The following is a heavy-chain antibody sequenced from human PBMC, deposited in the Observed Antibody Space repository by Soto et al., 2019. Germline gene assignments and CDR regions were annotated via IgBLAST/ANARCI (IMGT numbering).Heavy chain of an antibody. V-gene: IGHV1-69*01. CDR2: IIPMFTTV. Sequence: QVQLVQSGAEVKKPGSSVKVSCKASGGTFSSYAISWVRQAPGQGLEWMGGIIPMFTTVNYAQKFQGRVTITADESTSTAYMELSSLRSEDTAVYYCAITGGPYSSSYYWFDPWGQGTLVTVSS. J-gene: IGHJ5*02. CDR1: GGTFSSYA. CDR3: AITGGPYSSSYYWFDP. D-gene: IGHD6-13*01.